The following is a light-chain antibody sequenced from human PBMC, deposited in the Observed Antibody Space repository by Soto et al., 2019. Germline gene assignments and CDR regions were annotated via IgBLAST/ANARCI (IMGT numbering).Light chain of an antibody. CDR3: AAWDDSLNGPA. V-gene: IGLV1-44*01. Sequence: QSVLSQPPSASGTPGQTVTVSCSGTYSNIGINDVHWYRQLSGTAPQILIYDTSQRATGVPDRFSGSRSGTSASLVISGLQTEDEADYHGAAWDDSLNGPAFGGGTKLTVL. J-gene: IGLJ2*01. CDR1: YSNIGIND. CDR2: DTS.